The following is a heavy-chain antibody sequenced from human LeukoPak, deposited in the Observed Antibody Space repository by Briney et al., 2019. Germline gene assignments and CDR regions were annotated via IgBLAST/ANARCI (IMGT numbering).Heavy chain of an antibody. J-gene: IGHJ4*02. Sequence: GGSLRLSCAASGFTFSSYAMSWVRQAPGKGLEWVSVISGSGGGTYYADSVKGRFTTSRDNPKNTLYLQMNSLRAEDTAVYYCAKELVRDKIFDSWGQGTLVTVSS. CDR1: GFTFSSYA. V-gene: IGHV3-23*01. D-gene: IGHD3-10*01. CDR2: ISGSGGGT. CDR3: AKELVRDKIFDS.